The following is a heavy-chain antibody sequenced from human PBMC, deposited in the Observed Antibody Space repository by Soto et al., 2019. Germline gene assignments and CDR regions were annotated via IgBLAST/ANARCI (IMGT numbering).Heavy chain of an antibody. V-gene: IGHV1-46*01. CDR2: INPSGGST. Sequence: ASVKVSCKASGYTFTSYYMHWVRQAPGQGLEWMGIINPSGGSTSYAQKFQGRVTITRDKSTSTVYMDMSSLTSEDSAVYYCARGLTVYSAVLHYYYAMDVWGQGTTVTVS. CDR3: ARGLTVYSAVLHYYYAMDV. J-gene: IGHJ6*02. D-gene: IGHD2-8*01. CDR1: GYTFTSYY.